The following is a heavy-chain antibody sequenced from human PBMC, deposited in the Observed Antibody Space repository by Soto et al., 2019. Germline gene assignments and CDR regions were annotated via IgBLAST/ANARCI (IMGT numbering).Heavy chain of an antibody. CDR1: GYTFTRYA. CDR3: ARVVTDIVVVPAAMVGAFDI. CDR2: INAGNGNT. V-gene: IGHV1-3*01. D-gene: IGHD2-2*01. J-gene: IGHJ3*02. Sequence: QVQLVQSGAEVKKPGASVKVSCKASGYTFTRYAMHWVRQAPGQRLEWMGWINAGNGNTKYSQKFQGRVTITRDTSASTAYMELSSLRSEDTAVYYCARVVTDIVVVPAAMVGAFDIWGQGTMVTVSS.